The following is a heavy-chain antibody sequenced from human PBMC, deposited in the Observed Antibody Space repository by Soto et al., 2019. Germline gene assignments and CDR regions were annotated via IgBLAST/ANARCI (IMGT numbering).Heavy chain of an antibody. CDR2: ITWNSGSI. V-gene: IGHV3-9*01. D-gene: IGHD1-26*01. CDR3: AKAVRYGGTYPDAFHI. J-gene: IGHJ3*02. Sequence: EVQLVESGGGLVQPGRSLRLSCAASGFTFNDYAMHWVRQAPGKGLEWVSGITWNSGSIGYVDSVKGRFTISRDNAKNSLYLQMNSLRPEDTALYYCAKAVRYGGTYPDAFHIWGQGTMVTVSS. CDR1: GFTFNDYA.